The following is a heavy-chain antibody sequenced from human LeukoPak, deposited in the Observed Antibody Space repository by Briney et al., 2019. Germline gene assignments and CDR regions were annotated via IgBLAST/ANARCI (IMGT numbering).Heavy chain of an antibody. Sequence: GGSLRLSCEASGFTFSSYEMNWVRQAPGKGLEWVTYISSSGSTIYYADYVKGRFTVSRDNAKNSLYLQMNNLRAEDTALYYCGRDRVGGRGYSLDYLGQGTLVTVSS. D-gene: IGHD5-18*01. CDR2: ISSSGSTI. CDR3: GRDRVGGRGYSLDY. J-gene: IGHJ4*02. CDR1: GFTFSSYE. V-gene: IGHV3-48*03.